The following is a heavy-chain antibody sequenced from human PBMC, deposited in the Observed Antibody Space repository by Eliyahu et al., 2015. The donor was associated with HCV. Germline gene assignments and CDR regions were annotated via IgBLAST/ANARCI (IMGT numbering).Heavy chain of an antibody. CDR1: GFTFSSYA. D-gene: IGHD4-17*01. CDR3: AKGLPPFCFWGGDPQLGDS. Sequence: EVQLLESGGGLVQPGGSLRLSCAASGFTFSSYAMTWVRQAPGKGLEWVSSISGSDASTWYPDSVKGRFTISRDNSKNTLYLQMNSLRGEDTAVYYCAKGLPPFCFWGGDPQLGDSWDQGTVVTVSS. CDR2: ISGSDAST. J-gene: IGHJ4*02. V-gene: IGHV3-23*01.